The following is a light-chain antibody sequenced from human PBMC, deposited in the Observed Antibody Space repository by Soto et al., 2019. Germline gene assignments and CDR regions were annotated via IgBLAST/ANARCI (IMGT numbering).Light chain of an antibody. CDR1: SSDVGGYNY. CDR2: DVS. Sequence: QSVLTQPASVSGSPGQSVTISCTGTSSDVGGYNYVSWYQQHPGKAPKFMIYDVSTRPSGVPERFSVPKSGNTASLTISGLQAEDEADYFCCSYAGSHTYVFGTGTKVTVL. V-gene: IGLV2-11*01. J-gene: IGLJ1*01. CDR3: CSYAGSHTYV.